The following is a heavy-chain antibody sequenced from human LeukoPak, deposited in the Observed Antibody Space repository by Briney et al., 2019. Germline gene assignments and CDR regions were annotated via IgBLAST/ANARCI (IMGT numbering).Heavy chain of an antibody. CDR1: GGSISSYY. CDR3: AMTSIDERPFNIVAFPNGYYYYGMDV. CDR2: IYYSGST. D-gene: IGHD5-12*01. V-gene: IGHV4-59*01. J-gene: IGHJ6*02. Sequence: SETLSLACTVSGGSISSYYWSWIRQPPGKGLEWIGYIYYSGSTNYNPSLKSRVTISVDTSKNQFSLKLSSVTAADTAVYYCAMTSIDERPFNIVAFPNGYYYYGMDVWGQGTTVTVSS.